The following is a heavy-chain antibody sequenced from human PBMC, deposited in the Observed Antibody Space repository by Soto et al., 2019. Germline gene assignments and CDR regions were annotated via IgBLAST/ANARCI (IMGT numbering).Heavy chain of an antibody. CDR3: ARARGYSYGSGMDV. Sequence: PGGSLRLSCADSGFTVSSNYMSWVRQAPGKGLEWVSVIYSGGSTYYADSVKGRFTISRDNSKNTLYLQMNSLRAEDTAVYYCARARGYSYGSGMDVWGQGTTVTVSS. CDR2: IYSGGST. CDR1: GFTVSSNY. V-gene: IGHV3-53*01. D-gene: IGHD5-18*01. J-gene: IGHJ6*02.